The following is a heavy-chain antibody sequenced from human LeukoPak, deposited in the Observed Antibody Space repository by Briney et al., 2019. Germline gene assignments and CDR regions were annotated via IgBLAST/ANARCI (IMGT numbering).Heavy chain of an antibody. CDR3: ARDRSGSYSDAFDI. V-gene: IGHV3-64*01. Sequence: GGSLRLSCAASGFTFSSYAMSWVRQAPGKGLEYVSAISSNGGSTYYANSVKGRFTISRDNSKNTLYLQMGSLRAEDMAVYYCARDRSGSYSDAFDIWGQGTMVTVSS. D-gene: IGHD1-26*01. CDR1: GFTFSSYA. CDR2: ISSNGGST. J-gene: IGHJ3*02.